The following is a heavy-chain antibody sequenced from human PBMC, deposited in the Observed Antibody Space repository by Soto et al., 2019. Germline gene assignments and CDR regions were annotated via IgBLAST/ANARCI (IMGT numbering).Heavy chain of an antibody. CDR3: ARVQSKLVYGSGSYYNALNWFDP. D-gene: IGHD3-10*01. CDR2: IYYSGST. CDR1: GGSISSGGYY. J-gene: IGHJ5*02. V-gene: IGHV4-31*03. Sequence: SETLSLTCTVSGGSISSGGYYWSWIRQHPGKGLEWIGYIYYSGSTYYNPSLKSRVTISVDTSKNQFSLKLSSVTAADTAVYYCARVQSKLVYGSGSYYNALNWFDPWGQGTQVTVSS.